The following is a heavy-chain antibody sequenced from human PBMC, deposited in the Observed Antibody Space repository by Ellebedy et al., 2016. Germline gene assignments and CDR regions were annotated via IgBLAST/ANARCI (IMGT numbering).Heavy chain of an antibody. CDR3: ARDIVRLDP. CDR1: GHSISGGDY. D-gene: IGHD3-10*01. J-gene: IGHJ5*02. Sequence: SETLSLTXNVSGHSISGGDYWSWIRQPPGKGLEWIGSISHSGNTHYNPSLRGRVLISVDTSKNQFSLKMNSVTAADTAVYYCARDIVRLDPWGQGTLVTVPS. CDR2: ISHSGNT. V-gene: IGHV4-38-2*02.